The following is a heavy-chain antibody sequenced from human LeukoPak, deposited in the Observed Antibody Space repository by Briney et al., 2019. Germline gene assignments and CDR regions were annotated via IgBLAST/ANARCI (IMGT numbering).Heavy chain of an antibody. CDR1: GFTFSSYA. J-gene: IGHJ1*01. CDR2: ISGSGGST. Sequence: PGGSLRLSCAASGFTFSSYAMSWVRQAPGKGLEWVSAISGSGGSTYYADSVKGRFTISRDNSKNTRYLQMNSLRAEDTAVYYCAKDCRTITIFGVALRRRAEYFQHWGQGTLVTVSS. D-gene: IGHD3-3*01. CDR3: AKDCRTITIFGVALRRRAEYFQH. V-gene: IGHV3-23*01.